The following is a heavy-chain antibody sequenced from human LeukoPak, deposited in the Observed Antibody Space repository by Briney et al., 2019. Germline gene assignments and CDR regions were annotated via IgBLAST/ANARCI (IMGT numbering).Heavy chain of an antibody. CDR3: AGEDYNILAGPGQGAFDV. Sequence: PGGSLRLSCAASGFTFSSYGMHWVRQAPGKGLEWVAFIRYDGSNKYYADSVKGRFTISRDNSKNTLYLQMNSLRAEDTAVYYCAGEDYNILAGPGQGAFDVWGQGTMVTVSS. CDR1: GFTFSSYG. J-gene: IGHJ3*01. D-gene: IGHD3-9*01. CDR2: IRYDGSNK. V-gene: IGHV3-30*02.